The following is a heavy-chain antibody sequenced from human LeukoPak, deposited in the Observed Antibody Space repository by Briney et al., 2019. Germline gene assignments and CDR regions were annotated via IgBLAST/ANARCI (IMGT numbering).Heavy chain of an antibody. V-gene: IGHV6-1*01. CDR3: ARRLTQYDCFDP. J-gene: IGHJ5*02. Sequence: SQTLSPTCAISGDSVSSNSVTWNWIRQSPSRGLEWLGRTYYRSTWYNDYAGSVRGRITVNPDTSKNQFSLHLNSVTPEDTAVYYCARRLTQYDCFDPWGQGILVTVSS. D-gene: IGHD2-2*01. CDR2: TYYRSTWYN. CDR1: GDSVSSNSVT.